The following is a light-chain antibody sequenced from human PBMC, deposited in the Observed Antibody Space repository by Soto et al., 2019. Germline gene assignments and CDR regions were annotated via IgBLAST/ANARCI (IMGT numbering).Light chain of an antibody. V-gene: IGKV3-20*01. Sequence: EVVMTQSPASLSASPGARVTLSCRASQDIRSSLAWYQQRPGQAPRLLVYGASSRATGIPDRFSGSVSGTDFTLAISRLEPEDSAVYHCQQYGSSPTTFGQGTKVDIK. CDR1: QDIRSS. J-gene: IGKJ1*01. CDR2: GAS. CDR3: QQYGSSPTT.